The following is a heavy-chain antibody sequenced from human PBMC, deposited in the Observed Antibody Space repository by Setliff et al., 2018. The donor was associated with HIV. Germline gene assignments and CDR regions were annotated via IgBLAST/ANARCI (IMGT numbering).Heavy chain of an antibody. D-gene: IGHD2-15*01. CDR1: GGTFSNYG. V-gene: IGHV1-8*02. CDR3: VVPAAVGAPDAFDI. Sequence: ASVKVSCKASGGTFSNYGITWVRQAPGQGLEWMGWISADNGNTNYAQKLQGRVTMTRNTSISIAYMELSSLRSEDTAVYYCVVPAAVGAPDAFDIWGQGTKVTVSS. CDR2: ISADNGNT. J-gene: IGHJ3*02.